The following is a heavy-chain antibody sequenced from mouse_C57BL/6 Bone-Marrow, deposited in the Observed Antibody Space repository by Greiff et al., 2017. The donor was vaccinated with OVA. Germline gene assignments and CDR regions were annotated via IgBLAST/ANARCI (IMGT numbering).Heavy chain of an antibody. Sequence: EVKLQQSGPELVKPGASVKISCKASGYTFTDYYMNWVKQSHGKSLEWIGDINPNNGGTSYNQKFKGKATLTVDKSSSTAYMELRSLTSEDSAVYYCARSWLPTSFDYWGQGTTLTVSS. CDR2: INPNNGGT. CDR1: GYTFTDYY. CDR3: ARSWLPTSFDY. D-gene: IGHD2-2*01. V-gene: IGHV1-26*01. J-gene: IGHJ2*01.